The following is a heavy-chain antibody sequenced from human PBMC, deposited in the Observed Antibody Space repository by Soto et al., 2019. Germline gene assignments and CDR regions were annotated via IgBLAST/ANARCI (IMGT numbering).Heavy chain of an antibody. CDR2: FSATSENT. J-gene: IGHJ4*02. CDR1: GFFFSSYT. D-gene: IGHD6-19*01. V-gene: IGHV3-23*01. Sequence: EVQLLESGGGLVQPGGSLRLSCAGSGFFFSSYTMTWVRQAPGKGLEWVSSFSATSENTYYADSVRGRFTSSRDNSKNTLFLQMNSLTAEDTAMYYRAKARDQQWVRRPFDYWGQGSLVIVSS. CDR3: AKARDQQWVRRPFDY.